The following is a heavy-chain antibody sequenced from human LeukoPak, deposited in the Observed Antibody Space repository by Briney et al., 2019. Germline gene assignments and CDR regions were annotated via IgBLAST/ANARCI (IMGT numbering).Heavy chain of an antibody. D-gene: IGHD1-7*01. V-gene: IGHV3-30-3*01. CDR2: ISKDGSDK. J-gene: IGHJ4*02. CDR1: GFTFSDYA. CDR3: ARDYWWNYDY. Sequence: GGSLRLSCEASGFTFSDYAMHWVRQAPGKGLEWVAVISKDGSDKYYPGSVRGRFTISRDNSKNTIYLQMDSLRAEDTAIYYCARDYWWNYDYWGQGTLVTVSS.